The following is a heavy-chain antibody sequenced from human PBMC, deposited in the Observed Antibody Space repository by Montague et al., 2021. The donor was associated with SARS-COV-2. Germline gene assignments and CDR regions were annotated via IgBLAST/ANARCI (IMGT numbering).Heavy chain of an antibody. CDR1: GGSITSSAYF. J-gene: IGHJ6*02. V-gene: IGHV4-39*01. CDR3: ASVGSPSYFGGDCYLRDYGTDV. D-gene: IGHD2-21*02. Sequence: SETLSLTCTVSGGSITSSAYFWSWIRPSPGKGLEWIGTIYYSRNTYSNPSLKSRLTISMDTSKSQVSLMINSVTAADTAVYFCASVGSPSYFGGDCYLRDYGTDVWGQGTRVTVSS. CDR2: IYYSRNT.